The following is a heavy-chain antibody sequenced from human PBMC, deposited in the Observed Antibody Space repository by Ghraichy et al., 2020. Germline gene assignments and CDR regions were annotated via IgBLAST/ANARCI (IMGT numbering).Heavy chain of an antibody. CDR2: ISSSGDTT. J-gene: IGHJ4*02. Sequence: GGSLRLSCTASGFSFSTYEMNWVRQAPGKGLEWVSFISSSGDTTYYADSVKGRFTISRDNANNSLYLQMNSLRADDTAVYYCPRSLKIPIFWDQGTLVTVSS. CDR3: PRSLKIPIF. CDR1: GFSFSTYE. D-gene: IGHD3-3*01. V-gene: IGHV3-48*03.